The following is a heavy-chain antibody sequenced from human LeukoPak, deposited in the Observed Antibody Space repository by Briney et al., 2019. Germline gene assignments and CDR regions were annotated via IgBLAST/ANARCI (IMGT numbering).Heavy chain of an antibody. V-gene: IGHV3-48*04. CDR3: AREGDLYYFDY. CDR1: GFIFSSYG. J-gene: IGHJ4*02. D-gene: IGHD2-21*02. CDR2: ISSSGSTI. Sequence: GGSLRLSCVASGFIFSSYGMYWVRQAPGKGLEWVSYISSSGSTIYYADSVKGRFTISRDNAKNSLYLQMNSLRAEDTAVYYCAREGDLYYFDYWGQGTLVTVSS.